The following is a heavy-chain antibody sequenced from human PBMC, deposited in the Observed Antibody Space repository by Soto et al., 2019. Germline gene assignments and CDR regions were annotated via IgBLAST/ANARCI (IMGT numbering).Heavy chain of an antibody. CDR3: VRVYDFPAKGPNDYYFYGMDV. CDR1: GGTFSSYA. J-gene: IGHJ6*02. V-gene: IGHV1-69*13. CDR2: IIPIFGTA. D-gene: IGHD3-3*01. Sequence: ASVKVSCKASGGTFSSYAISWVRQAPGQGLEWMGGIIPIFGTANYAQKFQGRVTITAGESTSTAYMELSSLRSVDTAVYFCVRVYDFPAKGPNDYYFYGMDVWGQGTTVTSP.